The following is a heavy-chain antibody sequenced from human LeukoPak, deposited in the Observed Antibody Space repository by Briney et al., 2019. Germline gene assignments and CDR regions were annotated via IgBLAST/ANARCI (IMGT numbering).Heavy chain of an antibody. CDR1: GGTFISYA. CDR3: ASGPPGIAAAMAAFDI. D-gene: IGHD6-13*01. CDR2: IIPIFGTA. V-gene: IGHV1-69*13. Sequence: SVKVSCKASGGTFISYAISWVRQAPGQGLEWMGGIIPIFGTANYAQKFQGRVTITADESTSTAYMELSGLRSEDTAVYYCASGPPGIAAAMAAFDIWGQGTMVTVSS. J-gene: IGHJ3*02.